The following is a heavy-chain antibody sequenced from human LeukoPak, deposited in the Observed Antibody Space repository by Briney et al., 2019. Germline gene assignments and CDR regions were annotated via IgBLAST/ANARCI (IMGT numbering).Heavy chain of an antibody. Sequence: ASVKVSCKASGYTFTGYYMHWVRQAPGQGLEWMGWINPNSGGTNYAQKLQGRVTMTTDTSTSTAYMELRSLRSDDTAVYYCARSCDSSGYYYYYFDYWGQGTLVTVSS. CDR2: INPNSGGT. D-gene: IGHD3-22*01. CDR3: ARSCDSSGYYYYYFDY. J-gene: IGHJ4*02. V-gene: IGHV1-2*02. CDR1: GYTFTGYY.